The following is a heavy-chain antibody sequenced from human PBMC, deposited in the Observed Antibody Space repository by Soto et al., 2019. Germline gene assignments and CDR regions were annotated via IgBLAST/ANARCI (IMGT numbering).Heavy chain of an antibody. V-gene: IGHV4-39*01. D-gene: IGHD2-15*01. CDR1: GGSLSSSSYY. CDR3: ATIGGSGGSRHIDY. CDR2: IYYSGST. Sequence: SETLSLTCTVSGGSLSSSSYYWGWIRQPPGKGLEWIGSIYYSGSTYYNPSLKSRVTISVDTSKNQFSLKLSSVTAADTAMYYCATIGGSGGSRHIDYWGQRTLVTVSS. J-gene: IGHJ4*02.